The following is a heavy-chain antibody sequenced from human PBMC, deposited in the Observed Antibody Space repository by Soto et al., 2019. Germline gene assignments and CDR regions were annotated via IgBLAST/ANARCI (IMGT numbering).Heavy chain of an antibody. CDR3: ASSGSGSLVPYGMDV. CDR1: GGTFSSYA. J-gene: IGHJ6*02. Sequence: SVKVSCKASGGTFSSYAISWVRQAPGQGLEWMGGIIPIFGTANYAQKFQGRVTITADESTSTAYMELSSLRSEDTAVYYCASSGSGSLVPYGMDVWGQGTTVTVSS. V-gene: IGHV1-69*13. CDR2: IIPIFGTA. D-gene: IGHD3-10*01.